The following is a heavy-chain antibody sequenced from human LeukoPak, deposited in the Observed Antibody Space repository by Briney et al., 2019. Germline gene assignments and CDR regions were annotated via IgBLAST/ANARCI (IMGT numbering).Heavy chain of an antibody. CDR2: INHSGST. V-gene: IGHV4-34*01. Sequence: SETLSLTCAVYGGSFSGYYWSWIRQPPGKGLEWIGEINHSGSTNYNPSLKRRVTISVDTSKNQFSLKLTSVTAADTAVYYCAGGSWGNFDYWGQGTLVTVSS. CDR3: AGGSWGNFDY. CDR1: GGSFSGYY. D-gene: IGHD6-13*01. J-gene: IGHJ4*02.